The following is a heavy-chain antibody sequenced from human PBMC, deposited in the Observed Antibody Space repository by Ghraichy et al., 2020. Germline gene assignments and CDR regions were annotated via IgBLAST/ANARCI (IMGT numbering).Heavy chain of an antibody. Sequence: GGSLRLSCAASGFTVSGNYMSWVRQAPGKGLEWVCSIYTAEIDSDDSDRTYYADSVKGRFTISGDMSKNTMYIEMNSLRAEDTGVYFCAREQTTRTCTGGRSYISLHGWFDPRGLGTLVTGSS. CDR2: IYTAEIDSDDSDRT. J-gene: IGHJ5*02. V-gene: IGHV3-23*01. CDR1: GFTVSGNY. D-gene: IGHD2-8*02. CDR3: AREQTTRTCTGGRSYISLHGWFDP.